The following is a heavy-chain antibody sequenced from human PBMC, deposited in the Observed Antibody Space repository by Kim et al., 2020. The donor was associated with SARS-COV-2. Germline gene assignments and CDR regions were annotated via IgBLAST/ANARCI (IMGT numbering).Heavy chain of an antibody. D-gene: IGHD3-3*01. CDR2: IYSGGSST. CDR3: AKSLTNYDFWSGYYPSYFDY. V-gene: IGHV3-23*03. J-gene: IGHJ4*02. Sequence: GGSLRLSCAASGFTFSSYAMSWVRQAPGKGLEWVSVIYSGGSSTYYADSVKGRFTISRDNSKNTLYLQMNSLRAEDTAVYYCAKSLTNYDFWSGYYPSYFDYWGQGTLVTVSS. CDR1: GFTFSSYA.